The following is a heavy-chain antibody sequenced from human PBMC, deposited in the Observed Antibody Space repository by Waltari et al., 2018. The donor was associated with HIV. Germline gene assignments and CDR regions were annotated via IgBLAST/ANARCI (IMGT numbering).Heavy chain of an antibody. CDR2: IAYDGSNK. CDR1: GFTFSSYA. Sequence: QVQLVESGGGVVQPGRSLSLSCAASGFTFSSYAMHWVCQAPGKGWERGEVIAYDGSNKYDADSVKDRVTISSGNSKTTLYLQMNSLRAEDTAVYYCAIYYYGSGFRTYYYYGMDVWGQGTTVTVSS. J-gene: IGHJ6*02. V-gene: IGHV3-30-3*01. CDR3: AIYYYGSGFRTYYYYGMDV. D-gene: IGHD3-10*01.